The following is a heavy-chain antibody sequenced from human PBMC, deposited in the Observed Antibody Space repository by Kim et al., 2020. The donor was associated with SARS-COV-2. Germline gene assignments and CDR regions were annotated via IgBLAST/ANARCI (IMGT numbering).Heavy chain of an antibody. CDR2: ISWNSGSI. D-gene: IGHD2-2*01. V-gene: IGHV3-9*01. J-gene: IGHJ4*02. CDR1: GFTFDDYA. Sequence: GGSLRLSCAASGFTFDDYAMHWVRQAPGKGLEWVSGISWNSGSIGYADSVKGRFTISRDNAKNSLYLQMNSLRAEDTALYYCAKDTCSSTSCSGNFDYWGQGTLVTVSS. CDR3: AKDTCSSTSCSGNFDY.